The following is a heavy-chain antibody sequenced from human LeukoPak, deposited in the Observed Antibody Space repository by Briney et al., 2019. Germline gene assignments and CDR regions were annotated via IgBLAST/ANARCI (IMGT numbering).Heavy chain of an antibody. D-gene: IGHD5-12*01. CDR3: ARDSIVATGDAFDI. CDR1: GFTFSSYG. CDR2: IWYDGSNK. J-gene: IGHJ3*02. Sequence: GRSLRLSCAASGFTFSSYGMHWVRRAPGKGLEWVAVIWYDGSNKYYADSVKGRFTISRDNSKNTLYLQMNSLRAEDTAVYYCARDSIVATGDAFDIWGQGTMVTVSS. V-gene: IGHV3-33*01.